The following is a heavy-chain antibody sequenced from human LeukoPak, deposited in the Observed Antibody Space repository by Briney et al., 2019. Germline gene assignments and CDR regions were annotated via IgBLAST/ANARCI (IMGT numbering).Heavy chain of an antibody. J-gene: IGHJ4*02. V-gene: IGHV3-33*06. Sequence: PGGSLRLSCTAPGFNFSSYGMHSVRQAQGKGLEWVAVLWYDGSNQQYADSVKGRFTIYRDNSGNTVFLQMNSLRPEDTAVYYCAKGDSYDPFEHWGGETLVSVSS. CDR1: GFNFSSYG. CDR3: AKGDSYDPFEH. CDR2: LWYDGSNQ. D-gene: IGHD3-16*01.